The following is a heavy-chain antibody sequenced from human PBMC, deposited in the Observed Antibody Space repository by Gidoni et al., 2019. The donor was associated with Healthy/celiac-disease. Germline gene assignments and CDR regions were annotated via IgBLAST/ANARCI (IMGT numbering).Heavy chain of an antibody. J-gene: IGHJ4*02. CDR2: ISSSSSYI. CDR3: ARDLSFPGGGFNYFDY. CDR1: GFTFSSYS. V-gene: IGHV3-21*01. Sequence: EVQLVESGGGLVKPGVSLRLSCAASGFTFSSYSMHWVRPAPGKGLEWVSSISSSSSYIYYADSVKGRFTISRDNAKNSLYLQMNSLRAEDTAVYYCARDLSFPGGGFNYFDYWGQGTLVTVSS. D-gene: IGHD2-8*02.